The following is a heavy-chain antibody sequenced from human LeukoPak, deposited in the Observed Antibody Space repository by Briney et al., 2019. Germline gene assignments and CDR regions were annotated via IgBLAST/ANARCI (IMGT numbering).Heavy chain of an antibody. Sequence: ASVKVSCKASGYTFTSYYMHWVRQAPGQGLEWMGIINPSGGSTSYAQKFQGRVTMTRDTSTSTVYMELSSLRSEDTAVYYCARDLREYYYDGSGYEEGYWGQGTLVTVSS. CDR2: INPSGGST. D-gene: IGHD3-22*01. CDR3: ARDLREYYYDGSGYEEGY. CDR1: GYTFTSYY. J-gene: IGHJ4*02. V-gene: IGHV1-46*01.